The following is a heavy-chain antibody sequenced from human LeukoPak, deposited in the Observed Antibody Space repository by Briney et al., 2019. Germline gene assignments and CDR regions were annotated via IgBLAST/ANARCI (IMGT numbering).Heavy chain of an antibody. CDR1: TYTLTSYA. D-gene: IGHD1-26*01. Sequence: ASVKVSCKASTYTLTSYAISWMRQAPGQGLEWMGWISADNGNTNYAQKFQGRVTMTTDTSTNTVYMELRSLRFDDSAVYYCARDVAAIVGVTAWFDPWGQGTLVTVSS. CDR2: ISADNGNT. V-gene: IGHV1-18*01. J-gene: IGHJ5*02. CDR3: ARDVAAIVGVTAWFDP.